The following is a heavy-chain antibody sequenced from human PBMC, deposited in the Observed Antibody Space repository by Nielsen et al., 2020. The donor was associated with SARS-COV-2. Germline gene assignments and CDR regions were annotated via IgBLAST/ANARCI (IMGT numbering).Heavy chain of an antibody. CDR1: EFTLSDSA. V-gene: IGHV3-73*01. D-gene: IGHD6-19*01. CDR3: SRSLTGVGTYRFDI. Sequence: GGSLRLSCAASEFTLSDSAIHWVRQAPGKGLEWVGRIREKVSNRPPAYAASVKGRFIISKDDSENTAYLHMKSLKIEDTAIYYCSRSLTGVGTYRFDIWGQGTMVTVSS. CDR2: IREKVSNRPP. J-gene: IGHJ3*02.